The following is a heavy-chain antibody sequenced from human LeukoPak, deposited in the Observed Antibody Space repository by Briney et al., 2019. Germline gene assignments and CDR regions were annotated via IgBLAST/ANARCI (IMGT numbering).Heavy chain of an antibody. CDR1: GYTFTDYD. J-gene: IGHJ4*02. CDR3: ARNDNNYFGSGSYPPDY. V-gene: IGHV1-2*06. Sequence: GASVKVSCKASGYTFTDYDIHWVRQAPGQGLQWMGRINPKSGGTHYAQKFEDRVTMTRDVFINTAYMVLSRLRPDDTALYYCARNDNNYFGSGSYPPDYWGQGTLVIVSS. D-gene: IGHD3-10*01. CDR2: INPKSGGT.